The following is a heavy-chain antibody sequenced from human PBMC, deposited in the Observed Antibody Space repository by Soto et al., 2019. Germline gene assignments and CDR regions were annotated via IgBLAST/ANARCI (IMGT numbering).Heavy chain of an antibody. CDR3: ARDLGAFNYGSAYFDY. V-gene: IGHV3-33*01. Sequence: TGGSLRLSCAPSGFTFSTYGMHWVRQAPGKGLEWVAVIWYDGSNQYYADSVKGRFTISRDNSKNMLYLQMNSLSAEDTAVYYCARDLGAFNYGSAYFDYWGKGPPVTVSS. CDR1: GFTFSTYG. D-gene: IGHD3-10*01. CDR2: IWYDGSNQ. J-gene: IGHJ4*02.